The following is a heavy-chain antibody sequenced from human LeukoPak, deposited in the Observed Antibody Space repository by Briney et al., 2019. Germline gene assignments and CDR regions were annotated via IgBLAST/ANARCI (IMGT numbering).Heavy chain of an antibody. CDR1: GGSISSYY. D-gene: IGHD3-22*01. Sequence: SETLSLTCTVSGGSISSYYWSWIRQPPGKGLGWIGCIHYSGSTNYNPSLKSRLTISVDTSKNQFSLKLSSVTAADTAVYYCARVRDRSSYFYDLDYWGQGTLVTVSS. CDR3: ARVRDRSSYFYDLDY. V-gene: IGHV4-59*01. J-gene: IGHJ4*02. CDR2: IHYSGST.